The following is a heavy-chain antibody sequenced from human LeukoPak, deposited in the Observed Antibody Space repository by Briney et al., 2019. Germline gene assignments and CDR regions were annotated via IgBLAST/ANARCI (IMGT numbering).Heavy chain of an antibody. CDR2: IDYSGST. CDR3: ARAPNYGGKPFDY. J-gene: IGHJ4*02. CDR1: GGSIRSYY. V-gene: IGHV4-59*08. Sequence: PSETLSLTCTGSGGSIRSYYWSWIRQTPGKGLEWIGYIDYSGSTNYNPSLKSRVTISVDTSKNQFSLKLSSVTAADTAVYYCARAPNYGGKPFDYWGQGTLVTVSS. D-gene: IGHD4-23*01.